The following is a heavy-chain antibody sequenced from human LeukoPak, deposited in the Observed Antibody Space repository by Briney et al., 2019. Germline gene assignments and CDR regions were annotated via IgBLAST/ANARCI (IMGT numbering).Heavy chain of an antibody. CDR3: ARSSHVVVKDY. CDR1: GYTFTDYD. Sequence: ASVKVSCKASGYTFTDYDMHWVRQAPGQGLEWMGRINPNSGGTNYAQKFQGRVTMTRDTSISTAYMELSSLRSDDTAVYYCARSSHVVVKDYWGQGTLVTVSS. D-gene: IGHD3-22*01. J-gene: IGHJ4*02. CDR2: INPNSGGT. V-gene: IGHV1-2*06.